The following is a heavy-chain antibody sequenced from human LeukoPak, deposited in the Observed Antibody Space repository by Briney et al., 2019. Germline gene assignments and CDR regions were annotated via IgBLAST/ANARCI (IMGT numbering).Heavy chain of an antibody. Sequence: GGSLRLSCAASGFTFSDYYMSWIREAPGTGLEWVSYFSSSGSTIYYADSVKGRFTISRDNAKNSLYLQMNSLRAEDTAVYYCARDVGAVPAAIYYYYMDVWGKGTTVTVSS. CDR2: FSSSGSTI. D-gene: IGHD2-2*01. CDR3: ARDVGAVPAAIYYYYMDV. J-gene: IGHJ6*03. CDR1: GFTFSDYY. V-gene: IGHV3-11*01.